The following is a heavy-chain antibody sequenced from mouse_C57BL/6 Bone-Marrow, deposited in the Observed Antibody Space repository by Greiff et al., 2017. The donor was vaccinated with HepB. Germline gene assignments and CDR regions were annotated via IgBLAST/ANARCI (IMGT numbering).Heavy chain of an antibody. V-gene: IGHV5-17*01. CDR2: ISSGSSTI. Sequence: EVKLMESGGGLVKPGGSLKLSCAASGFTFSDYGMHWVRQAPEKGLEWVAYISSGSSTIYYADTVKGRFTISRDNAKNTLCLQMTSLRSEDTAMYYCARGTAYWGQGTLVTVSA. CDR3: ARGTAY. J-gene: IGHJ3*01. CDR1: GFTFSDYG.